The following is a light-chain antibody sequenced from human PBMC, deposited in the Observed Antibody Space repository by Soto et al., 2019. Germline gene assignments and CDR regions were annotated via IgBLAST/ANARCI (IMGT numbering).Light chain of an antibody. CDR2: WAS. Sequence: DIVMTQSPDSLAVSLGERATINCKSSQSVLYSSNNKNYLAWYQQNPGQPPKLLISWASTRESGVPDRFSGSGSGTDFTLTISSLQADDVAVYYCQQYYSTPMTFGQGTKLEIK. CDR1: QSVLYSSNNKNY. J-gene: IGKJ2*01. V-gene: IGKV4-1*01. CDR3: QQYYSTPMT.